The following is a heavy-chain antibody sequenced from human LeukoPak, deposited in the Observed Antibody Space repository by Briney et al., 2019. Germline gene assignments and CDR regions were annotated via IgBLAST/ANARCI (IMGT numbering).Heavy chain of an antibody. Sequence: GGSLRLSCAASGFTFSSYSMNWVRQAPGKGLQWVSVIRGSAFSTYYADSVKGRFTISRDNSKNTLFLQMNSLRAEDTAVYYCAKLGNVFWDDYWGQGTLVTVSS. D-gene: IGHD3/OR15-3a*01. V-gene: IGHV3-23*01. CDR2: IRGSAFST. CDR1: GFTFSSYS. J-gene: IGHJ4*02. CDR3: AKLGNVFWDDY.